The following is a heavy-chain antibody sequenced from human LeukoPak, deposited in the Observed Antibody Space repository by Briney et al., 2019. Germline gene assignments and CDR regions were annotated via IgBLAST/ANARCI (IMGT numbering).Heavy chain of an antibody. D-gene: IGHD3-10*01. CDR3: AKGGGSTFDN. Sequence: GGSLRLSCAASGFTFSNYAMSWVRQAPGKGLEWVSSISDTGGATYYAESVKGRFTISRDNAKNTFYLQLTSPRDDDTALYYCAKGGGSTFDNWGQGILVTVSS. V-gene: IGHV3-23*01. J-gene: IGHJ4*02. CDR2: ISDTGGAT. CDR1: GFTFSNYA.